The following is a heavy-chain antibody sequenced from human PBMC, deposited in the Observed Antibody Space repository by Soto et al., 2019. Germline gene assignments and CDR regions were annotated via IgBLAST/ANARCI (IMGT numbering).Heavy chain of an antibody. V-gene: IGHV5-51*01. Sequence: GESLKISCKGSGYSFTSYWIGWVRPMPGKGLEWMGIIYPGDSDTRYSPSFQGQVTISADKSISTAYLQWSSLKASDTAMYYCATPLGYCSSTSCYLGYYYYGMDVWGQGTTVTVSS. CDR3: ATPLGYCSSTSCYLGYYYYGMDV. CDR1: GYSFTSYW. CDR2: IYPGDSDT. D-gene: IGHD2-2*01. J-gene: IGHJ6*02.